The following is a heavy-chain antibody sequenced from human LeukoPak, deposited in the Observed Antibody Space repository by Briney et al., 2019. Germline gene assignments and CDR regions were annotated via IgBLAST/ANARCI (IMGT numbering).Heavy chain of an antibody. Sequence: SQTLSLTCTVSGGSISSYYWSWIRQPPGKGLEWIWYIFYSGSTNYNPSLKSRVTISLDTSKNQFSLKLSSVTAADTAVYYCARHPTTSWFDPWGQGTLVTVSS. V-gene: IGHV4-59*08. CDR1: GGSISSYY. J-gene: IGHJ5*02. CDR3: ARHPTTSWFDP. D-gene: IGHD4-17*01. CDR2: IFYSGST.